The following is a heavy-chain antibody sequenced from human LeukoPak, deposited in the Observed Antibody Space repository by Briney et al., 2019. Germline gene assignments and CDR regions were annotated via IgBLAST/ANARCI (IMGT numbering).Heavy chain of an antibody. CDR1: GFTFSSYW. Sequence: GGSLRLSCAVSGFTFSSYWMSWVRQAPGKGLEWVASIKEEGSEKHYVDSVKGRFTISRDNAKNSLYLQMNSLRAEDTAVYYCARGVDYYDSSGTIDYWGQGTLVTVSS. CDR2: IKEEGSEK. D-gene: IGHD3-22*01. J-gene: IGHJ4*02. CDR3: ARGVDYYDSSGTIDY. V-gene: IGHV3-7*01.